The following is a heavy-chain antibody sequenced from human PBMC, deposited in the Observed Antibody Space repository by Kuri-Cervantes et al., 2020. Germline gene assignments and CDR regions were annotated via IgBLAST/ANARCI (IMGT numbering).Heavy chain of an antibody. D-gene: IGHD3-10*01. V-gene: IGHV3-48*03. CDR2: ISSCGSMT. CDR1: GFTFSSYE. J-gene: IGHJ3*02. CDR3: AKRRGRGSTADGFDI. Sequence: GESLKISCAASGFTFSSYEMNWVRQAPGKGLEWVSYISSCGSMTYYADSVKGRFTISRDNSNNILYLQMNSLRPDDTALDYCAKRRGRGSTADGFDIWGQGTMVTVSS.